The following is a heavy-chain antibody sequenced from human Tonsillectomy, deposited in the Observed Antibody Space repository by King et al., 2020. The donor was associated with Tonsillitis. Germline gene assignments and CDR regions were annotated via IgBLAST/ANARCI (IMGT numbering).Heavy chain of an antibody. Sequence: VQLVESGGGLVKPGGSLRLSCAASGFTFSHAWMSWVRQAPGKGLEWVGRIKSKTDGGTTDYAAPVKGRFTISRDDSKNTLYLQMNSLKTEDTALYYCTTYQPWFGNHRVDPWGQGTLVTVSS. CDR3: TTYQPWFGNHRVDP. D-gene: IGHD3-10*01. CDR2: IKSKTDGGTT. J-gene: IGHJ5*02. V-gene: IGHV3-15*01. CDR1: GFTFSHAW.